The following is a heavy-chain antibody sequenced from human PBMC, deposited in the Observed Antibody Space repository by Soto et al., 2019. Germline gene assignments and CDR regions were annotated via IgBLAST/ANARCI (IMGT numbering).Heavy chain of an antibody. CDR3: ARDGSGWSRDH. D-gene: IGHD6-19*01. J-gene: IGHJ4*02. CDR1: GFTFSDCS. CDR2: ISRGSDYI. V-gene: IGHV3-21*01. Sequence: EVQLVESGGGLVKAGGSLRLSCAASGFTFSDCSMNWVRQTPGKGLEWVAVISRGSDYIYYADSLKGRFTISRDNAENSLYLQMSSLRVEDTAIYYCARDGSGWSRDHWGQGTLVTVSS.